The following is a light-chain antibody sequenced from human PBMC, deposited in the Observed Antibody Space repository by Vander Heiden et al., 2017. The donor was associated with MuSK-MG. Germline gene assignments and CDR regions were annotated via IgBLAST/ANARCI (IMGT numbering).Light chain of an antibody. CDR1: SSNIGSNT. V-gene: IGLV1-44*01. Sequence: QSVLTPPPSASGTPGQRVTISCSGSSSNIGSNTVNWYQQLPGTAPKLLIYSNNQWPSGVPDRFSGSKSGTSASLAISGLQSEDEADYFCAAWDDSLNAWVFGGGTKVTVL. J-gene: IGLJ3*02. CDR2: SNN. CDR3: AAWDDSLNAWV.